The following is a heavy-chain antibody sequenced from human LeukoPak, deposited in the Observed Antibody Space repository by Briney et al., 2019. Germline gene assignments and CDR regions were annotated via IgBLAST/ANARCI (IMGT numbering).Heavy chain of an antibody. CDR1: GGSISSYY. CDR2: IYYSGST. Sequence: SETLSLTCTVSGGSISSYYWSWIRQPPGKGLEWIGYIYYSGSTNYNPSLKSRVTISVDTSKNQFSLKLSSVTAADTAVYYCARVYCGGDCLTSYYYMDVWGKGTTVTVSS. J-gene: IGHJ6*03. D-gene: IGHD2-21*01. CDR3: ARVYCGGDCLTSYYYMDV. V-gene: IGHV4-59*01.